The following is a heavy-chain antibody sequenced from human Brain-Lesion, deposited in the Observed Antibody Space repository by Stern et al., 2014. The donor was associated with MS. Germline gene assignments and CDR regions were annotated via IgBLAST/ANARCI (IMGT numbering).Heavy chain of an antibody. Sequence: QVQLVQSGAEVKKPGASVKVSCKTSGYIFTGYYIHWVRQAPGQGLEWMAWMNPNTGGTKDAQKFQGRVTMSRDTSISTAYVELSSLTSDDTAVYYCARDQRGITIFGVVTDYYYLGMDVWGQGTTVTVSS. V-gene: IGHV1-2*02. CDR2: MNPNTGGT. CDR3: ARDQRGITIFGVVTDYYYLGMDV. J-gene: IGHJ6*02. D-gene: IGHD3-3*01. CDR1: GYIFTGYY.